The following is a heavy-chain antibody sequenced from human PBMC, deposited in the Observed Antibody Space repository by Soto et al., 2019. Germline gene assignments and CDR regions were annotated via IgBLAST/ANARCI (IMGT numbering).Heavy chain of an antibody. CDR1: GGSISSSNW. V-gene: IGHV4-4*02. J-gene: IGHJ4*02. CDR3: ARDPREGYYDLWSGYYTEYYFDY. D-gene: IGHD3-3*01. Sequence: SETLSLTCAVSGGSISSSNWWSWVRQPPGKGLEWIGEIYHSGSTNYNPSLKSRVTISVDKSKNQFSLKLSSVTAADTAVYYCARDPREGYYDLWSGYYTEYYFDYWGQGTLVTVSS. CDR2: IYHSGST.